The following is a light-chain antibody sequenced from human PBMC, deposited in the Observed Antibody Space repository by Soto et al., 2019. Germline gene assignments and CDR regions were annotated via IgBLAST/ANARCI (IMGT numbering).Light chain of an antibody. CDR1: QSISSW. CDR2: DAS. J-gene: IGKJ1*01. V-gene: IGKV1-5*01. Sequence: DIHITHSPSTLSASVGDRVTITCRASQSISSWLAWYQQKPGKAPKLLIYDASSLESGVPSRFSGSGSGTEFTLTISSLQSEDFAVYYCQQYGSSGTFGQGTKVDIK. CDR3: QQYGSSGT.